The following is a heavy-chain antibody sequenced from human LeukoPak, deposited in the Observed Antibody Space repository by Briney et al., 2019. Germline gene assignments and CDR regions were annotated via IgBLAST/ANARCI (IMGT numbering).Heavy chain of an antibody. D-gene: IGHD3-22*01. Sequence: GASVKVSCKASGYTFTGYYMRWVRQAPGQGLEWMGRINPNSGGTNYAQKFQGRVTMTRDTSISTAYMELSRLRSDDTAVYYCARAVPTAKYDSSGYRADYWGQGTLVTVSS. CDR2: INPNSGGT. CDR3: ARAVPTAKYDSSGYRADY. V-gene: IGHV1-2*06. CDR1: GYTFTGYY. J-gene: IGHJ4*02.